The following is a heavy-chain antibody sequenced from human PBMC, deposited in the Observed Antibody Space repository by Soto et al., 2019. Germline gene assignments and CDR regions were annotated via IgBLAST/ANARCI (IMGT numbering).Heavy chain of an antibody. J-gene: IGHJ4*02. D-gene: IGHD4-17*01. CDR1: GFTFSSYS. Sequence: GGSLRLSCAASGFTFSSYSMNWVRQAPGKGLEWVSSISSSSSYIYYADSVKGRFTISRDNAKNSLYLQMNSLRAEDTAVYYCARPLGFYGGNSGSLFDYWGQGTLVTVSS. CDR2: ISSSSSYI. CDR3: ARPLGFYGGNSGSLFDY. V-gene: IGHV3-21*01.